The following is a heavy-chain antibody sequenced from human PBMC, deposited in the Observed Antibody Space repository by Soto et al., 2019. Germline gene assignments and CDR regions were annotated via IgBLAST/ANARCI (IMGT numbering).Heavy chain of an antibody. CDR3: AKDRAALIMGWLDP. CDR2: ISWKSGSL. V-gene: IGHV3-9*01. J-gene: IGHJ5*02. CDR1: GFTFDDYA. Sequence: EVQLVESGGGLVQPGRSLRLSCVASGFTFDDYAMHWVRQAPGKGLEWVSGISWKSGSLGYADSVKGRFPISRHNAKHTLYLQMNSLRSADTALYYCAKDRAALIMGWLDPWGQGTLVIVSS. D-gene: IGHD3-16*01.